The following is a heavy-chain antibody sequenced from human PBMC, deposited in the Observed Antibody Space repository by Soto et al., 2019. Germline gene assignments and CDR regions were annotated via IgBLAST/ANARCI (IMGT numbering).Heavy chain of an antibody. CDR2: IYYSGST. J-gene: IGHJ6*02. CDR3: ASSYAGGGNRFYYYGMDV. CDR1: AGSISSGGYY. V-gene: IGHV4-31*03. D-gene: IGHD2-15*01. Sequence: PSETLSLTCTVSAGSISSGGYYWSWIRQHPGKGLEWIGYIYYSGSTYYNPSLKSRVTISVDTSRNQFSLKLSSVTAADTAVYYCASSYAGGGNRFYYYGMDVWGQGTTVTVSS.